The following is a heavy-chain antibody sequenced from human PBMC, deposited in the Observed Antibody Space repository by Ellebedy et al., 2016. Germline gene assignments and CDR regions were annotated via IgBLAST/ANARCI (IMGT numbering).Heavy chain of an antibody. CDR3: ARSGYPLAYWYFGL. CDR2: IYYSGST. J-gene: IGHJ2*01. V-gene: IGHV4-59*01. Sequence: SETLSLTCTVSDGSISSYYWSWIRQPPGKGLEWIGYIYYSGSTNYNPSLKSRVTISVDTSKNQFSLTLSSMTAADTAVYYCARSGYPLAYWYFGLWGRGTLVTVSS. CDR1: DGSISSYY. D-gene: IGHD5-12*01.